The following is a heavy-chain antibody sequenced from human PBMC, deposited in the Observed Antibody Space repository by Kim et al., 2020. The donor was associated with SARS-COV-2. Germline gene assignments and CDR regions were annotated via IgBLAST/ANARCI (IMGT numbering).Heavy chain of an antibody. Sequence: SETLSLTCTVSGGSISSGGYYWSWIRQHPGKGLEWIGYIYYSGSTYYNPSLKSRVTISVDTSKNQFSLKLSSVTAADTAVYYCARVWGYYYDSSGRYFDYWGQGTLVTVSS. V-gene: IGHV4-31*03. CDR3: ARVWGYYYDSSGRYFDY. CDR1: GGSISSGGYY. J-gene: IGHJ4*02. CDR2: IYYSGST. D-gene: IGHD3-22*01.